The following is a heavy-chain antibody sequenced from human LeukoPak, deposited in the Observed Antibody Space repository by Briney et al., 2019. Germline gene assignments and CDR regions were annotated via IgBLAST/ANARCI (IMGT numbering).Heavy chain of an antibody. CDR1: GGSISSSSYY. Sequence: SETLSLTCTVSGGSISSSSYYWGWIRQPPGKGLEWIGSIYYSGSTYYNPSLKSRVTISVDTSKNQFSLKLSSVTAADTAVYYCARFGCSSTSCYKRGGYYYYYMDVWGKGTTVTVSS. D-gene: IGHD2-2*02. CDR2: IYYSGST. V-gene: IGHV4-39*01. J-gene: IGHJ6*03. CDR3: ARFGCSSTSCYKRGGYYYYYMDV.